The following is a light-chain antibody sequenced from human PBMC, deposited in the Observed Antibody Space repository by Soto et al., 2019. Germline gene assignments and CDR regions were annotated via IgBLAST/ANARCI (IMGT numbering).Light chain of an antibody. CDR1: TGTVTSGHY. Sequence: QAVVTQEPSLTVSPGGTVTLTCGSSTGTVTSGHYPYWFHQKPGQAPRTLVYNTSDKHSWTPARFSGSLLGGKAALTLSGAQPEDEADFYCLLSYSGARVFGGGTKRTVL. CDR2: NTS. V-gene: IGLV7-46*01. CDR3: LLSYSGARV. J-gene: IGLJ3*02.